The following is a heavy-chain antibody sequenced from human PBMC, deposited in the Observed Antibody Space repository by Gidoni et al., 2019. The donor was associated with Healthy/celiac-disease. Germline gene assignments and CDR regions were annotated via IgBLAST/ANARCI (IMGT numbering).Heavy chain of an antibody. J-gene: IGHJ5*02. Sequence: QVQLVESGGGLVKPGGSLRLYCAASGFTFSDYYMSWIRQAPGKGLEWFSYISSSGSTIYYADSVKGRFTISRDNAKNSLYLQMNSLRAEDTAVYYCARDLDYGDYGVLNWFDPWGQGTLVTVSS. CDR2: ISSSGSTI. D-gene: IGHD4-17*01. V-gene: IGHV3-11*01. CDR3: ARDLDYGDYGVLNWFDP. CDR1: GFTFSDYY.